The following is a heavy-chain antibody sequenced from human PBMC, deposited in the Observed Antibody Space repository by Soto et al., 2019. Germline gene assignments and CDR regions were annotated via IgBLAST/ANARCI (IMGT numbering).Heavy chain of an antibody. J-gene: IGHJ4*02. V-gene: IGHV4-38-2*01. D-gene: IGHD4-17*01. Sequence: SATLSLTCDVSAYSISSGHYWAWVRQPPGKGLEWIGTLYHSGSTYSNPSLRSRVTISIDTSKTQFSLKLSSVTAADTAVYYCARGYGGNFGYWAQGTLVTVSS. CDR2: LYHSGST. CDR1: AYSISSGHY. CDR3: ARGYGGNFGY.